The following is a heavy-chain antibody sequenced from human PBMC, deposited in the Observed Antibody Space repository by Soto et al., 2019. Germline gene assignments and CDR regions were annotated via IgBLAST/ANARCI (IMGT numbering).Heavy chain of an antibody. Sequence: QVQLQESGPGLVKPSQTLSLTCTVSGGSINSGGYCWSWIRQHPGKGLDWIGFISYGGSPSYNPSLKSRVTISVDTSKNQFSLKLTSVTAADTAVYYCSRGILVWGQGALITVSS. V-gene: IGHV4-31*03. CDR1: GGSINSGGYC. CDR3: SRGILV. D-gene: IGHD5-18*01. CDR2: ISYGGSP. J-gene: IGHJ4*02.